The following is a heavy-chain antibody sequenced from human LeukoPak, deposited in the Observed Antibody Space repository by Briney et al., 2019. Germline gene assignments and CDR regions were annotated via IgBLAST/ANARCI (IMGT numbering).Heavy chain of an antibody. CDR2: IYSGGST. V-gene: IGHV3-53*01. D-gene: IGHD6-13*01. CDR3: AIAAASDFDY. J-gene: IGHJ4*02. CDR1: GFTFSGYW. Sequence: GGSLRLSCAASGFTFSGYWTHWVRQAPGKGLEWVSVIYSGGSTYYADSVKGRLTISRDNSKNTLYLQMNSLRAEDTAVYYCAIAAASDFDYWGQGTLVTVSS.